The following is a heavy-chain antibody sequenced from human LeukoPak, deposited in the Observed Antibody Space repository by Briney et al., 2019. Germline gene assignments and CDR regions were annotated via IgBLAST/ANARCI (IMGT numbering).Heavy chain of an antibody. CDR2: ISGSGGST. CDR1: GFTFSSYA. J-gene: IGHJ4*02. Sequence: GGSLRLSCAASGFTFSSYAMSWVRQAPGKGLDWVSAISGSGGSTYYADSVKGRFTISRDNSKNTLYLEMNSLRAEDTAVYYCAKALRFGELFFDYWGQGTLVTVSS. V-gene: IGHV3-23*01. CDR3: AKALRFGELFFDY. D-gene: IGHD3-10*01.